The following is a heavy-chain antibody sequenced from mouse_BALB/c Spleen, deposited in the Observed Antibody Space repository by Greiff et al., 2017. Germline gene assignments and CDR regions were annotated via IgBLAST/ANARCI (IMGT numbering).Heavy chain of an antibody. CDR1: GFNIKDYY. CDR2: IDPENGDT. J-gene: IGHJ3*01. D-gene: IGHD2-3*01. CDR3: TRDGYYVAY. Sequence: VQLQQSGAELVRSGASVKLSCTASGFNIKDYYMHWVKQRPEQGLEWIGWIDPENGDTEYAPKFQGKATMTADTSSNTAYLQLSSLTSEDTAVYYCTRDGYYVAYWGQGTLVTVSA. V-gene: IGHV14-4*02.